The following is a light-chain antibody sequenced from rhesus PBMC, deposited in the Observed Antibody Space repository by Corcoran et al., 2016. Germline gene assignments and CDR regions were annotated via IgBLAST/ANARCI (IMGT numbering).Light chain of an antibody. Sequence: EIVMTQSPATLSLSPGERATLSCRASQTVSRSLAWYPQKPGQPPRLLIYGASTRATGIPDRFSGSGSGTDFTLTISSLEPEDFAVYYCQHYTIWPYTFGQGTKVEI. V-gene: IGKV3-42*03. J-gene: IGKJ2*01. CDR3: QHYTIWPYT. CDR1: QTVSRS. CDR2: GAS.